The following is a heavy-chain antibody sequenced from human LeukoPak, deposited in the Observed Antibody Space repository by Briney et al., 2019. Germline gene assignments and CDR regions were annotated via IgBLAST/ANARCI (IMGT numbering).Heavy chain of an antibody. J-gene: IGHJ3*02. CDR3: ARSGSYANDAFHI. CDR2: LYTSGGT. Sequence: PSETLSLTCTVSGGSISSYHWSWIRQPAGKGLEWIGRLYTSGGTNYNPSLKSRVSMSVDTSKSQFSLELNSVTAADTAVCYCARSGSYANDAFHIWGQGTMVTVSS. D-gene: IGHD1-26*01. V-gene: IGHV4-4*07. CDR1: GGSISSYH.